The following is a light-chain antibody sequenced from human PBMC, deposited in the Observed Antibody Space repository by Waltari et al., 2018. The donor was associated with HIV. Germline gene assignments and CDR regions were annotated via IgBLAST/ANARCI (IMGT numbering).Light chain of an antibody. V-gene: IGKV4-1*01. J-gene: IGKJ5*01. CDR3: QQYYSSPLT. CDR2: WGS. Sequence: DILMVPSPDSLAVSLGARATVHCKSSRRRLYGPNDKNYVAWYQRKPGLPPRLLIPWGSMRESGVPDRFSGSGSGTDFILTITSLQAEDVGFYYCQQYYSSPLTFGQGTLLEIK. CDR1: RRRLYGPNDKNY.